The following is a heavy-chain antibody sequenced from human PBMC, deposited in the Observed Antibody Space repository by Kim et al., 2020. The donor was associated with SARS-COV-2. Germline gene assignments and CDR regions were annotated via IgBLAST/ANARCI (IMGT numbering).Heavy chain of an antibody. D-gene: IGHD2-15*01. CDR3: ARNILGYCSGGSC. Sequence: GGSLRLSCVVSGFSFSSYWMHWVRQAPGKGLVWVSHINSDGSSTSYADFVKGRFTISRDNAKNTLYLQMNSLRAEDTAVYYCARNILGYCSGGSCWGQGTLVTVSS. CDR2: INSDGSST. J-gene: IGHJ4*02. CDR1: GFSFSSYW. V-gene: IGHV3-74*01.